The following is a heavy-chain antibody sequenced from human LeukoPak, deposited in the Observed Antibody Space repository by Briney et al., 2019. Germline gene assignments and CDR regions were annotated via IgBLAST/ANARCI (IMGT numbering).Heavy chain of an antibody. V-gene: IGHV5-51*01. D-gene: IGHD3-10*01. CDR1: GSIFTSYW. CDR2: IYPGDSDT. J-gene: IGHJ4*02. Sequence: GASLQISCKGSGSIFTSYWIGWVRQLPGKGLEWMGIIYPGDSDTRHSPSFQGQVTISADKSISTAYLQWSSLKASDTAMYYCARHGITMVRGVIWGQGTLVTVSS. CDR3: ARHGITMVRGVI.